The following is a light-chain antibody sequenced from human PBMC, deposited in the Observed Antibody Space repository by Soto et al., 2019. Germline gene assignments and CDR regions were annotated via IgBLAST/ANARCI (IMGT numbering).Light chain of an antibody. CDR1: QSSSHA. Sequence: EVVLTQSPATRSLSPGDRATLSCRASQSSSHALAWYQQKPGQAPRLLIHDASSRATGIPARFSGSGSETDFTLTISSLEPEDFAVYYCQQRGSWPPSITFGQGTRLEIK. CDR3: QQRGSWPPSIT. CDR2: DAS. J-gene: IGKJ5*01. V-gene: IGKV3-11*01.